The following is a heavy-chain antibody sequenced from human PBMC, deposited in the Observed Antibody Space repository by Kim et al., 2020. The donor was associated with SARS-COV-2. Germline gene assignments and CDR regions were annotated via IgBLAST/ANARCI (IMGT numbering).Heavy chain of an antibody. J-gene: IGHJ5*01. CDR3: VPYMRTSYWFDS. CDR2: ITTNGDTT. Sequence: GGSLRLSCSGSGFTFKNFAMHWVRQAPGKGLQYVSAITTNGDTTYYATSVKGRFTISRDNSKNMLYLQMSSLTAEDTAVYYCVPYMRTSYWFDSWGQGTLVTVSS. V-gene: IGHV3-64D*06. CDR1: GFTFKNFA. D-gene: IGHD2-2*02.